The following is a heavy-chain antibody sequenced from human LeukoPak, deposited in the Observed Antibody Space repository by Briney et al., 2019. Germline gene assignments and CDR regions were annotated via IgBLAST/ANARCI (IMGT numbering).Heavy chain of an antibody. Sequence: GESLKISCKGSGYSFTSYWIGWVRQMPGKGLEWMGIIYPGDSDTRYSPSFQGQVTISVDKSINTAYLQWNSLKASDTAVYYCARHDHDFWSGHSRSYFYYMDLWGKGTTVTVSS. V-gene: IGHV5-51*01. D-gene: IGHD3-3*01. CDR3: ARHDHDFWSGHSRSYFYYMDL. CDR1: GYSFTSYW. CDR2: IYPGDSDT. J-gene: IGHJ6*03.